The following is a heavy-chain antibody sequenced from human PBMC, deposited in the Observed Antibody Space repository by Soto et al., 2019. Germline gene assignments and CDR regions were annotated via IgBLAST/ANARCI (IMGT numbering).Heavy chain of an antibody. CDR3: ARAGGLGAVAVDY. V-gene: IGHV4-31*03. J-gene: IGHJ4*02. CDR1: GGSISSGGYY. CDR2: IYYSGST. D-gene: IGHD6-19*01. Sequence: PSETLSLTCTVSGGSISSGGYYWSWIRQHPGKGLEWIGYIYYSGSTYYNPSLKSRVTISVDTSKNQFSLKLSSVTAADTAVYYCARAGGLGAVAVDYWGQGTLATVSS.